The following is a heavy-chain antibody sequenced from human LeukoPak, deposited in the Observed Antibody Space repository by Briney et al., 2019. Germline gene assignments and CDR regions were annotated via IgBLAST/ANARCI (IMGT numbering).Heavy chain of an antibody. V-gene: IGHV3-9*01. CDR3: ARDARPFRGWFDP. CDR2: ISWNSGSI. CDR1: GFTFDDYA. Sequence: GRSLRLSCAASGFTFDDYAMHWVRQAPGKGLEWVSGISWNSGSIGYADSVKGRFTISRDNAKNSLYLQMNSLRAEDTAVYYCARDARPFRGWFDPWGQGTLVTVSS. J-gene: IGHJ5*02. D-gene: IGHD6-6*01.